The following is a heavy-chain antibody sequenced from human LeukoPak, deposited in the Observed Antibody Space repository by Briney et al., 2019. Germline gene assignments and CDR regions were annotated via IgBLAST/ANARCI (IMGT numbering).Heavy chain of an antibody. J-gene: IGHJ6*03. CDR1: GFTFDDYA. CDR2: VSWSSGSI. D-gene: IGHD6-19*01. CDR3: AKAVAPYYYMDV. Sequence: GGSLRLSCAASGFTFDDYAMHWVRQAPGKGLEWVSGVSWSSGSIGYADSVKGRFTISRDNAKNSLYLQMNSLRAEDMASYYCAKAVAPYYYMDVWGKGTTVTVSS. V-gene: IGHV3-9*03.